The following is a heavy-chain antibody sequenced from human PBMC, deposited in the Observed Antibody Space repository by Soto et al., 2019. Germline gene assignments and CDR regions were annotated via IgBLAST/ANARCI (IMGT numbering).Heavy chain of an antibody. Sequence: GESLKISCAASGFTFSSYAMSWVRQAPGKGLEWVSAISGSGGSTYYADSVKGRFTISRDNSKNTLYLQMNSLRAEDTAVYYCSKSRHPTGTTWNDAFNIWGQGTMVTVS. V-gene: IGHV3-23*01. CDR2: ISGSGGST. CDR3: SKSRHPTGTTWNDAFNI. D-gene: IGHD4-4*01. CDR1: GFTFSSYA. J-gene: IGHJ3*02.